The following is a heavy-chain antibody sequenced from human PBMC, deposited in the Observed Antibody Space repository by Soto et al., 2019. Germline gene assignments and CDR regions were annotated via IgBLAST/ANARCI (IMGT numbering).Heavy chain of an antibody. D-gene: IGHD3-10*01. V-gene: IGHV3-23*01. CDR3: AKIGVIVRERFGELFPYYLDY. Sequence: GGSLRLSCAASGFTFSSYAMSWVRQAPGKGLEWVSAISGSGGSTYYADSVKGRFTISRDNSKNTLYLQTNSLRAEDTAVYYCAKIGVIVRERFGELFPYYLDYWGQGTLVTVSS. J-gene: IGHJ4*02. CDR2: ISGSGGST. CDR1: GFTFSSYA.